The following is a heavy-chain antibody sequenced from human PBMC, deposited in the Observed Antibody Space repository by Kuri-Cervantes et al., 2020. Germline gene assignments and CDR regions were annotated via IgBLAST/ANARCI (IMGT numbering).Heavy chain of an antibody. J-gene: IGHJ4*02. V-gene: IGHV1-2*04. CDR1: GYTFTGYY. CDR3: ASLGTGYPDYGDYEPGPAPPLYFDY. Sequence: ASVKVSCKASGYTFTGYYMHWVRQAPGQGLEWMGWINPNSGGTNYAQKFQGWVTMTRDTSISTAYMELSRLRSDDTAVYYCASLGTGYPDYGDYEPGPAPPLYFDYWGQGTLVTVSS. CDR2: INPNSGGT. D-gene: IGHD4-17*01.